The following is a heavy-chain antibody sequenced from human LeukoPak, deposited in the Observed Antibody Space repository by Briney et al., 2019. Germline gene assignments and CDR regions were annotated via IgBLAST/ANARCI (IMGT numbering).Heavy chain of an antibody. V-gene: IGHV1-18*01. D-gene: IGHD1-7*01. Sequence: ASVKVSCKASGYTFTSYGISWVRQAPGQGLEWMGWIGAYNGNTNYAQKLQGRVTMTTDTSTSTAYMELRSLRSDDTAVYYCARKSPLTGTTGDAFDIWGQGTMVTVSS. CDR1: GYTFTSYG. J-gene: IGHJ3*02. CDR2: IGAYNGNT. CDR3: ARKSPLTGTTGDAFDI.